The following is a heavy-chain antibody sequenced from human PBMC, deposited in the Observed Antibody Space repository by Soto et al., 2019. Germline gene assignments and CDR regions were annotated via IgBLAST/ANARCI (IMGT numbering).Heavy chain of an antibody. V-gene: IGHV4-34*01. CDR1: GGSFSGYY. J-gene: IGHJ6*02. CDR3: ARGRKNSGYQSRNYYYYGMDV. CDR2: INHRGST. Sequence: QVQLQQWGAGLLKPSETLSLTCAVYGGSFSGYYWSWIRQPPGKGLEWIGEINHRGSTNYNPSLKSRVTISVDTSRSQFPLMLSSVSAADTAVYYWARGRKNSGYQSRNYYYYGMDVWGQGTTVTVSS. D-gene: IGHD5-12*01.